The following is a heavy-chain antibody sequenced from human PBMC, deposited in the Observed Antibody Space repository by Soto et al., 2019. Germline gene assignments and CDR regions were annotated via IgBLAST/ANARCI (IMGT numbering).Heavy chain of an antibody. CDR1: GYTFTNYY. J-gene: IGHJ4*02. Sequence: QVQLVQSGAEVKKPGASVKVSCKASGYTFTNYYIHWVRLAPGQGLEWMGIINPNSGRTTYPQKFQGRVTLTRDTSTTTVYMELSSLRSEDTAVYFCARARVTPVTTWWYFDFWGQGTLVSVSS. CDR3: ARARVTPVTTWWYFDF. D-gene: IGHD4-17*01. CDR2: INPNSGRT. V-gene: IGHV1-46*01.